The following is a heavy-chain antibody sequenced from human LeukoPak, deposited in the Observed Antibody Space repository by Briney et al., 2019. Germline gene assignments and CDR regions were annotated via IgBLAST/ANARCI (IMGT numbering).Heavy chain of an antibody. V-gene: IGHV1-69*13. CDR1: GGTFSSYA. J-gene: IGHJ3*02. Sequence: SVKVSCKASGGTFSSYAISWVRQAPGQGLERMGGIIPIFGTANYAHKFQGRVTITADESTSTAYMELSSLRSEDTAVYYCASSVGYSYVDAFDIWGQGTMVTVSS. D-gene: IGHD5-18*01. CDR3: ASSVGYSYVDAFDI. CDR2: IIPIFGTA.